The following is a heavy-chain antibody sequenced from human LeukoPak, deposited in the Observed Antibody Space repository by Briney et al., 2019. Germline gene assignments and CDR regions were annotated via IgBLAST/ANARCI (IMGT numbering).Heavy chain of an antibody. V-gene: IGHV4-59*08. J-gene: IGHJ6*02. CDR2: IYYSGST. D-gene: IGHD5-24*01. Sequence: SETLSLTCTVFGGSISSYYWSWIRQPPGKGLEWIGYIYYSGSTNYNPSLKSRVTISVDTSKNQFSLKLSSVTAADTAVYYCARTPIEMAYYYYGMDVWGQGTTVTVSS. CDR1: GGSISSYY. CDR3: ARTPIEMAYYYYGMDV.